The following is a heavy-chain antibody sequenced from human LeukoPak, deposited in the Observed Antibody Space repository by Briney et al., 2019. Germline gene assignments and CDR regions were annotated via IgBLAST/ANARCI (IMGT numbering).Heavy chain of an antibody. Sequence: PSQTLSLTCTVSGGSISSGSYYWSWIRQPAGKGLEWIGRIHTSGSTNYNPSLKSRVTISVDTSKNQFSLKLSSVTAADTAVYYCARARTQRPSSSWYKYYYYYMDVWGKGTTVTASS. CDR2: IHTSGST. CDR1: GGSISSGSYY. J-gene: IGHJ6*03. D-gene: IGHD6-13*01. CDR3: ARARTQRPSSSWYKYYYYYMDV. V-gene: IGHV4-61*02.